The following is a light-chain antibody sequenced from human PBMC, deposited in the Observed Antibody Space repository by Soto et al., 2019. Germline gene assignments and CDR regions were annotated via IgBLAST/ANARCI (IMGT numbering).Light chain of an antibody. V-gene: IGKV3D-15*01. CDR1: QSFRGL. J-gene: IGKJ5*01. CDR3: QQYNNWPIT. Sequence: PGERATLSCRASQSFRGLLAWYQQKPGQAPRLLIYGASTRATGIPDRFSGSGSVTEFTVTISSLHSEDFGVYCFQQYNNWPITFGQGTRLEIK. CDR2: GAS.